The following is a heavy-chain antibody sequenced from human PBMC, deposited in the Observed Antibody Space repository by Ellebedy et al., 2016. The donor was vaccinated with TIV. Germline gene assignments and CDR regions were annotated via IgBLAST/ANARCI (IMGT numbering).Heavy chain of an antibody. D-gene: IGHD5-18*01. CDR1: GFAFRNYA. V-gene: IGHV3-23*01. CDR2: ISASGGRT. Sequence: PGGSLRLSCAASGFAFRNYAMNWVRQAPGKGLEWVSTISASGGRTNYADSVKGRFTISRDNSKDTLFLQMNSLRAEDTALYYCAKDRVDSAMVYYGMDVWGQGTTVTVSS. J-gene: IGHJ6*02. CDR3: AKDRVDSAMVYYGMDV.